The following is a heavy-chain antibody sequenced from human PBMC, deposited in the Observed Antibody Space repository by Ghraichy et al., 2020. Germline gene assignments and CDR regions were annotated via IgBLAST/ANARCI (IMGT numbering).Heavy chain of an antibody. Sequence: GGSLRLSCAASGFTFDDYGMSWVRQAPGKGLEWVSGINWNGGSTGYADSVKGRFTISRDNAKNSLYLQMNSLRAEDTALYHCASNMDSSSWYWFDPWGQGTLVTVSS. V-gene: IGHV3-20*01. CDR2: INWNGGST. D-gene: IGHD6-13*01. CDR1: GFTFDDYG. J-gene: IGHJ5*02. CDR3: ASNMDSSSWYWFDP.